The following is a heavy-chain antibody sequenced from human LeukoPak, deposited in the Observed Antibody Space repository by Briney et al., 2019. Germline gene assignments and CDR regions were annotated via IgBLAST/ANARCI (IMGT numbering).Heavy chain of an antibody. CDR3: ARYYFGSGSYYGLDY. CDR1: GGSISSSSYY. J-gene: IGHJ4*02. Sequence: PSETLSLTCTVSGGSISSSSYYWGWIRQPPGKGLEWIGSIYHSGSTYYNPSLKSRVTISVDTSKNQFSLKLSSVTAADTAVYYCARYYFGSGSYYGLDYWGQGTLVTVSS. V-gene: IGHV4-39*07. CDR2: IYHSGST. D-gene: IGHD3-10*01.